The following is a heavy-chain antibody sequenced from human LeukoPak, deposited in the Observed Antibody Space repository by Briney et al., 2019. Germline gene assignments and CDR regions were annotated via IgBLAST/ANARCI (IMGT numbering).Heavy chain of an antibody. V-gene: IGHV1-8*01. J-gene: IGHJ5*02. Sequence: VASVKVSCKASGYTFSTYDINWVRQATGQGLEWMGWMNPNSGNTGYAQKFQGRVTMTRNTSISTAYMELSSLRSEDTAVYYCARKAIVAAGINWFDPWGQRTLVTVSS. CDR2: MNPNSGNT. CDR3: ARKAIVAAGINWFDP. CDR1: GYTFSTYD. D-gene: IGHD6-13*01.